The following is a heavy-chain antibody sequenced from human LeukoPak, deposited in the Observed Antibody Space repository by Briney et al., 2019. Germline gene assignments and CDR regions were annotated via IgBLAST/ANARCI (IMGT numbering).Heavy chain of an antibody. J-gene: IGHJ3*02. D-gene: IGHD2-15*01. CDR1: GYTFTSYY. Sequence: GASVKVSCKASGYTFTSYYMHWVRQAPGQGLEWMGIINPSGGSTSYAQKFQGRVTMTRDTSTSTVYMELSSLRSEDTAVYYCARESVNGYCSGDSCYGGAFDIWGQGTMVTVSS. CDR3: ARESVNGYCSGDSCYGGAFDI. CDR2: INPSGGST. V-gene: IGHV1-46*01.